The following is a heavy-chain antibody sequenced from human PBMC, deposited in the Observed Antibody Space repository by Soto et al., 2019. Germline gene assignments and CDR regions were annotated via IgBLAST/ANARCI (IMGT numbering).Heavy chain of an antibody. CDR1: NGSITSGNW. J-gene: IGHJ5*02. CDR2: IYQTGST. Sequence: QVQLQESGPGLVKPSGTLSLTCAVSNGSITSGNWWSWVRQPPGKGLEWIGDIYQTGSTNYNSSLRSRVIISVDKSKNNFSLSLSSVTAADTAVYFCARVWGALAPIAGWFGPWGRGILVTVSS. V-gene: IGHV4-4*02. CDR3: ARVWGALAPIAGWFGP. D-gene: IGHD3-16*01.